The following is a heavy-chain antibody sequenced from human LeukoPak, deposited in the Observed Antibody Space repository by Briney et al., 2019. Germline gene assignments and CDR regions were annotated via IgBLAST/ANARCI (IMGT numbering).Heavy chain of an antibody. CDR2: VNLQGST. CDR3: AREGGPYRPLDY. V-gene: IGHV4-4*02. CDR1: GFTFTNHA. Sequence: GSLRLSCAASGFTFTNHAMDWVRQAPGKGLEWIGEVNLQGSTNYNPSLMGRVAIAVDTSEDHISLQLTSVTAADTAVYYCAREGGPYRPLDYSGQGTLVTVSS. J-gene: IGHJ4*02.